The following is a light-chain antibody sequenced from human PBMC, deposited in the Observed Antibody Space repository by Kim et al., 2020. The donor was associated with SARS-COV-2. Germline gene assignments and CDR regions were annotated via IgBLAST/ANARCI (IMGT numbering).Light chain of an antibody. CDR1: QGISSS. J-gene: IGKJ5*01. V-gene: IGKV3-15*01. Sequence: SLSPGERATRSCRASQGISSSLAWYQQKPGQAPWVLIYGASARATGIPARFSGSGSGTEFSLTISNLQSEDFAVYYCQQYAYWRAFGQGTRLEIK. CDR3: QQYAYWRA. CDR2: GAS.